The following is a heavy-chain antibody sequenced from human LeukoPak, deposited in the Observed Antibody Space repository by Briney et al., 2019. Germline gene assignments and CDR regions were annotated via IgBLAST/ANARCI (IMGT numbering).Heavy chain of an antibody. Sequence: SETLSLTCAVYGGSFSGYYWSWIRQPPGKGLEWIGEINHSGSTNYNPSLKSRVTISVDTSKNQFSLKLSSVTAADTAVYYCARDPGLVVVVAASPYGMDVWGQGTTVTVSS. J-gene: IGHJ6*02. CDR2: INHSGST. D-gene: IGHD2-15*01. V-gene: IGHV4-34*01. CDR3: ARDPGLVVVVAASPYGMDV. CDR1: GGSFSGYY.